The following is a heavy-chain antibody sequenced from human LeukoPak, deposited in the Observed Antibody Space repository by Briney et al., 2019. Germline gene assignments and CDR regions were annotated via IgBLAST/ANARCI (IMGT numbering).Heavy chain of an antibody. CDR1: GGSISSGDYY. D-gene: IGHD3-22*01. J-gene: IGHJ4*02. CDR2: IYYSGST. Sequence: SQTLSLTCTVSGGSISSGDYYWSWIRQPPGKGLEWIGYIYYSGSTYYNPSLKGRVTISVDTSKNQFSLKLSSVTAADTAVYYCARYDSIGYYYLGMWGQGTLVTVSS. V-gene: IGHV4-30-4*01. CDR3: ARYDSIGYYYLGM.